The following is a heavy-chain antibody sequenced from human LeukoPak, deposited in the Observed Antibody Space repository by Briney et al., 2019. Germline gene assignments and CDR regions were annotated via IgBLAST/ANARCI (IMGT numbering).Heavy chain of an antibody. D-gene: IGHD3-22*01. CDR3: ARDGFYDSSGYYQEEFDP. CDR1: GYSISSGYY. Sequence: SETLSLTCTVSGYSISSGYYWGWIRQPPGKGLEWIGSIYHSGSTYYNPSLKSRVTISVDTSKNQFSLELSSVTAADTAVYYCARDGFYDSSGYYQEEFDPWGQGTLVTVSS. CDR2: IYHSGST. V-gene: IGHV4-38-2*02. J-gene: IGHJ5*02.